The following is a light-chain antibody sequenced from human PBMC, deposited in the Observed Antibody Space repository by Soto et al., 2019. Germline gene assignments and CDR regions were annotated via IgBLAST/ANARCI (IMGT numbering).Light chain of an antibody. V-gene: IGKV3-20*01. Sequence: EIVLTQSPDTLSLSPGERATLSCRASQSVSASYLAWYQHKPGQAPRLLMYGASRRATGIPDRFSGSGSGTDFTLTISRLEPEDFAVYYCQQYGSSPATFGQGTRLEIK. CDR3: QQYGSSPAT. J-gene: IGKJ5*01. CDR2: GAS. CDR1: QSVSASY.